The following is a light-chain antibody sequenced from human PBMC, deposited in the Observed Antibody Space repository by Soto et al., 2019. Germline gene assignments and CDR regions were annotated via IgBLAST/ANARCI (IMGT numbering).Light chain of an antibody. CDR2: EVS. J-gene: IGLJ1*01. Sequence: QSALTQPASVSGSPGQSITISCTGTSSDVGGYNYVPWYQQHPGKAPKLMIYEVSNRPSGVSNRFSGSKSGNTASLTISGLQAEDEADYYCCSYAGGYIYVFGTGTKVTVL. CDR3: CSYAGGYIYV. V-gene: IGLV2-14*01. CDR1: SSDVGGYNY.